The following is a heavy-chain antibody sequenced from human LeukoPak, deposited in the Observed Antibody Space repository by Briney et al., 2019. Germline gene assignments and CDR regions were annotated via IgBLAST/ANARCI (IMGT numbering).Heavy chain of an antibody. D-gene: IGHD1-7*01. CDR1: GGTFSSYA. V-gene: IGHV1-69*04. Sequence: GSSVKVSCKASGGTFSSYAISWVRQAPGQRLEWMGRIIPILGIANYAQKFQGRVTITADKSTSTAYMELSSLRSEDTAVYYCATGPANYATLDYWGQGTLVTVSS. J-gene: IGHJ4*02. CDR2: IIPILGIA. CDR3: ATGPANYATLDY.